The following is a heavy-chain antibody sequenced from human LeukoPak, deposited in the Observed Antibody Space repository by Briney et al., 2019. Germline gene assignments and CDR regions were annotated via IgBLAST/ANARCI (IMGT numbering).Heavy chain of an antibody. CDR3: ARVPTPRRGRYPYGMDV. CDR2: IKQDGSEK. CDR1: GFTFSSYW. V-gene: IGHV3-7*01. D-gene: IGHD6-19*01. J-gene: IGHJ6*02. Sequence: GGSLRLSCAASGFTFSSYWMSWVRQAPGKGLEWVAHIKQDGSEKYYVDSVKGRFTISRDNAKNSLYLQMNSLRAEDTAVYYCARVPTPRRGRYPYGMDVWGQGTTVTVSS.